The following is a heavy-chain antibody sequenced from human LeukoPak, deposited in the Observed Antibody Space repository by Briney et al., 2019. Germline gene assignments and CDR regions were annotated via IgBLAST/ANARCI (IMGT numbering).Heavy chain of an antibody. Sequence: TSETLSLTCTVSGGSISSSSYYWGWIRQPPGKGLEWIGSIYYSGSTYYNPSLKSRVTISVDTSKNQFSLKLSSVTAADTAVYYCASGGEDYGGNSGAFDIWGQGTMVTVSS. V-gene: IGHV4-39*01. CDR2: IYYSGST. CDR3: ASGGEDYGGNSGAFDI. D-gene: IGHD4-23*01. J-gene: IGHJ3*02. CDR1: GGSISSSSYY.